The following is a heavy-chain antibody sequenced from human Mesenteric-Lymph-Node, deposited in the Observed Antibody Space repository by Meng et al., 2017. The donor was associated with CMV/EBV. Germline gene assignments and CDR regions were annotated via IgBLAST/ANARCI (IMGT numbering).Heavy chain of an antibody. CDR1: GYTFTSYY. CDR2: INPSSDFT. CDR3: ARGYNWNSGDAFDI. D-gene: IGHD1-7*01. Sequence: ASVKVSCKASGYTFTSYYMHWVRQAPGQGLEWMGWINPSSDFTHYAQKFQGRVTMTRDTSISTAYMDLSRLRSDDTAVYYCARGYNWNSGDAFDIWGQGTMVTVSS. J-gene: IGHJ3*02. V-gene: IGHV1-2*02.